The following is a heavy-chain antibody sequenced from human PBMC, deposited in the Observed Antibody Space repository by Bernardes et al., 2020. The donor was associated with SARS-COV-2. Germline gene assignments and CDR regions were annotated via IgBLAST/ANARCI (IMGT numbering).Heavy chain of an antibody. D-gene: IGHD2-15*01. CDR2: IHYTGTT. V-gene: IGHV4-59*02. J-gene: IGHJ6*03. Sequence: SESLSLTCTVSGASVRGHYWNWIRQSPAKGLEWVGYIHYTGTTYYNPSLKSRVAISIDTSKNQFSLNLSSVTAADTAVYYCARVHCSSGSCYPGTYYHSDMDVWGQGTTVTVSS. CDR1: GASVRGHY. CDR3: ARVHCSSGSCYPGTYYHSDMDV.